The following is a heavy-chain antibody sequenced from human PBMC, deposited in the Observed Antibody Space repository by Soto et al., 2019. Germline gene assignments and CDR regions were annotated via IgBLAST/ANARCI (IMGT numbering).Heavy chain of an antibody. D-gene: IGHD2-15*01. J-gene: IGHJ4*02. Sequence: QVQLVQSGAEVKKPGSSVKVSCKASGGTFSSYTISWVRQAPGQGLEWMGRIIPILGIANYAQKFQGRVTITADKSTSTAYMELSSLRSEDTAVYYCARGGSCRMGYFDYWGQGTLVTVSS. V-gene: IGHV1-69*02. CDR3: ARGGSCRMGYFDY. CDR2: IIPILGIA. CDR1: GGTFSSYT.